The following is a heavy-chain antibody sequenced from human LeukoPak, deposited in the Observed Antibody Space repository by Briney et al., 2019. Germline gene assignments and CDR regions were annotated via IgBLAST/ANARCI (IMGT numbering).Heavy chain of an antibody. Sequence: GGSLRLSCAASGFTVSSNYMSWVRQAPGKGLEWVSVIYSGGSTYYADSVEGRFTISRDNSKNTLFLQMNSLRAEDTAVYYCAKVGTAGAGSYYFDYWGQGTLVTLSS. CDR1: GFTVSSNY. J-gene: IGHJ4*02. D-gene: IGHD1-26*01. V-gene: IGHV3-53*01. CDR2: IYSGGST. CDR3: AKVGTAGAGSYYFDY.